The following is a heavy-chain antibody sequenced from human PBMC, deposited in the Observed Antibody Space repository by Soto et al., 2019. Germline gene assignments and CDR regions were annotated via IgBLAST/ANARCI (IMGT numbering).Heavy chain of an antibody. J-gene: IGHJ4*02. CDR1: GGTFSSYA. Sequence: SVKVSCKASGGTFSSYAISWVRQAPGQGLEWMGGIIPIFGTANYAQKFQGRVTITADESTSTAYMELSSLRSEDTAVYYCARVTPGRGYSYRYYFDYWCQGTLVTVSS. V-gene: IGHV1-69*13. CDR2: IIPIFGTA. D-gene: IGHD5-18*01. CDR3: ARVTPGRGYSYRYYFDY.